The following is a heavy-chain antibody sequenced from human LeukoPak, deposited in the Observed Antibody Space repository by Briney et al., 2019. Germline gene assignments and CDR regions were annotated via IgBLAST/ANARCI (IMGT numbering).Heavy chain of an antibody. CDR1: GFNIGPYA. CDR2: IKADGSGT. CDR3: ATWAFYHNLDV. J-gene: IGHJ6*02. V-gene: IGHV3-43*02. D-gene: IGHD1-1*01. Sequence: GGSLRLSCAASGFNIGPYAMYWVRQGPGRGLEWVSVIKADGSGTFYSDSVGGRFTTSRDNSKNSLYLQMSSLTSVDTALYYCATWAFYHNLDVWGQGTTVAVSS.